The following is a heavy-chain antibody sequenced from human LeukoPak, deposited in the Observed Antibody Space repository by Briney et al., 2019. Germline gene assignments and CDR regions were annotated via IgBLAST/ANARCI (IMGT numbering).Heavy chain of an antibody. D-gene: IGHD1-26*01. CDR1: GGSISSYY. Sequence: ASETLSLTCTVSGGSISSYYWTWIRQPPGKGLEWIGYIYYSGSTNYNPSLKSRVTISVDTSKNQFSLKLTSVTAADTAVYYCARGVNSGYFDYCGQGTLVTVSS. J-gene: IGHJ4*02. CDR2: IYYSGST. CDR3: ARGVNSGYFDY. V-gene: IGHV4-59*01.